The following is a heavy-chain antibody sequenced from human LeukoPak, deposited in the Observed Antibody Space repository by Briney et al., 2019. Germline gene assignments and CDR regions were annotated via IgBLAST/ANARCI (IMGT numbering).Heavy chain of an antibody. CDR3: GGSSGYYYLDSFAFDI. CDR1: GVSISSGGYY. J-gene: IGHJ3*02. D-gene: IGHD3-22*01. V-gene: IGHV4-31*03. Sequence: SETLSLTCTVSGVSISSGGYYWSWIRQHPGKGLEWIGYIYYSGSTYYNPSLKSRVTISVDTSKNQFSLKLSSVTAADTAVYYCGGSSGYYYLDSFAFDIWGQGTMVTVSS. CDR2: IYYSGST.